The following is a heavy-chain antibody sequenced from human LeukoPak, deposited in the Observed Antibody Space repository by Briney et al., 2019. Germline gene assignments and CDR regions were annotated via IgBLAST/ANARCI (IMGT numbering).Heavy chain of an antibody. D-gene: IGHD3-10*01. Sequence: PGGSLRLSCAASGFTFSNYWMSWVRQAPGKGLEWVANIKQDGSEKYYVDSVKGRFTISRDNAKNSLYLQMSSLRAEDTAVYYCARDFRITYYYGSGSYYLDYWGQGTLVTVSS. J-gene: IGHJ4*02. CDR2: IKQDGSEK. V-gene: IGHV3-7*01. CDR3: ARDFRITYYYGSGSYYLDY. CDR1: GFTFSNYW.